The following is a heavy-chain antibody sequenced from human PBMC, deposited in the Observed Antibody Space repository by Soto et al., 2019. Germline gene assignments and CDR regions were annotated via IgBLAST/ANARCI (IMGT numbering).Heavy chain of an antibody. CDR1: RFTSGSYG. Sequence: GPLRLSCAPSRFTSGSYGIGWVRQFPGKGLGVVANIKQDGGAKYYVDAVRGRFTFPSENAEKSLYLQMNSLRVDGRALYYCARGQLLKFDVFEVWGQATVVTAS. J-gene: IGHJ3*01. D-gene: IGHD2-2*01. V-gene: IGHV3-7*01. CDR2: IKQDGGAK. CDR3: ARGQLLKFDVFEV.